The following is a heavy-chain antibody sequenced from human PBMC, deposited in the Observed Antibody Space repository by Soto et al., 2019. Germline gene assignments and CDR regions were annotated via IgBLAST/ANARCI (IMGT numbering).Heavy chain of an antibody. CDR3: AGAAMVRGVYYYGMDV. J-gene: IGHJ6*02. V-gene: IGHV4-59*01. Sequence: SETLSLTCTVSGGSISSYYWSWIRQPPGKGLEWIGYIYYSGSTNYNPSLKGRVTISVDTSKNQFSLKLSSVTAADTAVYYCAGAAMVRGVYYYGMDVWGQGTTVTVSS. CDR1: GGSISSYY. CDR2: IYYSGST. D-gene: IGHD3-10*01.